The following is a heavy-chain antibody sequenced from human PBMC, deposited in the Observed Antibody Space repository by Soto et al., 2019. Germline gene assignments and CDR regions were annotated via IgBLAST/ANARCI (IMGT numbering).Heavy chain of an antibody. D-gene: IGHD5-18*01. V-gene: IGHV1-69*02. J-gene: IGHJ4*02. CDR2: IIPILGIA. CDR1: GGTFSSYT. Sequence: QVQLVQSGAEVQKPGSSVKVSCKASGGTFSSYTISWVRQTPGQGLEWMGRIIPILGIANYAQKFQGRVTITADTATTTAYTELSSLRSEDTAVYYCASGIQLCPRLSYWGQGTLVTVSS. CDR3: ASGIQLCPRLSY.